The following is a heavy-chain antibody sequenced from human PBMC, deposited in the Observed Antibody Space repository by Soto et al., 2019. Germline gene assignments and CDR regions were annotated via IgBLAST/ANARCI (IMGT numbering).Heavy chain of an antibody. CDR2: VYYGGST. CDR3: AGGDYYHSSGYYFYYYTMDV. Sequence: QLHLQESGPGLVKPSETLSLTCTVSGGPISSSSYYWGWIRQPPGKGLEWIGNVYYGGSTYYNPSLKSRVTISVETSKSQFSLKLSSVTAADTAVYYCAGGDYYHSSGYYFYYYTMDVWGQGTKVTV. V-gene: IGHV4-39*01. D-gene: IGHD3-22*01. J-gene: IGHJ6*02. CDR1: GGPISSSSYY.